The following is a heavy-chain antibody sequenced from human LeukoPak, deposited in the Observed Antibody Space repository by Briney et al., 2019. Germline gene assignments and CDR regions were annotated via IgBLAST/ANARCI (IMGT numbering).Heavy chain of an antibody. CDR2: INPNSGDT. Sequence: ASVKVSCKASGYTFTDYYINWVRQAPGQGLEWIGWINPNSGDTNYAQKFQDRVTMTRDTSISTAYIELNYLRSDDTAVFYCARGDYYGSPKVVAAWGQGTLVTVSS. CDR3: ARGDYYGSPKVVAA. V-gene: IGHV1-2*02. CDR1: GYTFTDYY. D-gene: IGHD3-10*01. J-gene: IGHJ5*02.